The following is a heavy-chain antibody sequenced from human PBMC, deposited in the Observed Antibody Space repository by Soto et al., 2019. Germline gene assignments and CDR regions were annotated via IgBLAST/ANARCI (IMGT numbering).Heavy chain of an antibody. D-gene: IGHD2-8*01. J-gene: IGHJ4*02. V-gene: IGHV1-69*13. CDR3: AREYGIMVYAIGY. CDR2: IIPIFGTA. CDR1: GGTFSSYA. Sequence: SVKVSCKASGGTFSSYAISWVRQAPGQGLEWMGGIIPIFGTANYAQKFQGRVTITADESKSTAYMELSSLRSEDTAVYYCAREYGIMVYAIGYWGQGTRVTVSS.